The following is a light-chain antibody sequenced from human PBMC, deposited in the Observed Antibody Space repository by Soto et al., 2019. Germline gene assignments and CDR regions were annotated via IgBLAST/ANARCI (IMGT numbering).Light chain of an antibody. CDR1: QNIGSN. Sequence: EMLITQSPATLSVSPGERATLSCRASQNIGSNLAWYQQKPGQPPSLLIYRASTRAPGVPARFSGSGSGTEFTLAISSLQSEDFGVYYCQRQNGWPTTFGRGTRLEIK. J-gene: IGKJ5*01. V-gene: IGKV3-15*01. CDR2: RAS. CDR3: QRQNGWPTT.